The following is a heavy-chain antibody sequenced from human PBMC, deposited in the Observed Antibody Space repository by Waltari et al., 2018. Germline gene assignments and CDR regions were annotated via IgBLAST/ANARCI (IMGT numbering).Heavy chain of an antibody. J-gene: IGHJ5*02. D-gene: IGHD2-21*02. CDR1: GGYISGFY. V-gene: IGHV4-59*01. Sequence: QVQLQESGPSLLKPWETRSRICTVSGGYISGFYWSLVRQPPGKGLDWIGYIYYTGSTNFNPSLKSRVTMSVDTSKNQFSLKLSSVTAADTAFYYCARGGGGDWEWFDPWGQGTLVTVSS. CDR3: ARGGGGDWEWFDP. CDR2: IYYTGST.